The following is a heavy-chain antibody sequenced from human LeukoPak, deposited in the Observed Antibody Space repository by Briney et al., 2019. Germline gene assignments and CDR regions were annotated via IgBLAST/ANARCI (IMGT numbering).Heavy chain of an antibody. CDR3: ATAPGNYYGSGSFDY. D-gene: IGHD3-10*01. Sequence: ASVKVSCKASGYTFTGYYMHWVRQAPGQGLEWMGWINPNSGGTIYAQKFQGRVTMTEDTSTDTAYMELSSLRSGDTAVYYCATAPGNYYGSGSFDYWGQGTLVTVSS. J-gene: IGHJ4*02. CDR2: INPNSGGT. CDR1: GYTFTGYY. V-gene: IGHV1-2*02.